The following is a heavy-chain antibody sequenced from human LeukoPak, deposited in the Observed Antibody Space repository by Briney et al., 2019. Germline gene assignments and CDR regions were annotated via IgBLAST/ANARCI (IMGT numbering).Heavy chain of an antibody. V-gene: IGHV3-48*03. J-gene: IGHJ4*02. Sequence: GGSLRLSCAASGFTFSSYEMNWVRQAPGKGLEWVSDISSSGDIIYYAASVKGRFTISRDNAKNSLYLQMSSLRAEDTAVYYCARGWFDFWGQGTLVTVSS. CDR2: ISSSGDII. CDR3: ARGWFDF. CDR1: GFTFSSYE.